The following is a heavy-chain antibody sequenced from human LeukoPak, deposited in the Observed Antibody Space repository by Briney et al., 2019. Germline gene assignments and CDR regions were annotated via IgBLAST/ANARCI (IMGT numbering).Heavy chain of an antibody. CDR3: AGGKYYYDSSGYEFDY. D-gene: IGHD3-22*01. CDR1: GGSISSSSYY. V-gene: IGHV4-39*07. CDR2: IYYSGST. J-gene: IGHJ4*02. Sequence: SETLSLTCTVSGGSISSSSYYWGWIRQPPGKGLEWIGNIYYSGSTYYNPSLKSRVTISVDTSKNQFSLKLSSVTAADTAVYYCAGGKYYYDSSGYEFDYWGQGTLVTVSS.